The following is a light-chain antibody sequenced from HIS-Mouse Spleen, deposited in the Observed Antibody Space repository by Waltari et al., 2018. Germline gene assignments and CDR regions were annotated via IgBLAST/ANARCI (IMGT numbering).Light chain of an antibody. J-gene: IGKJ3*01. CDR2: LGS. Sequence: DIVMTQSPLSLPVTPGEPASISCRSSQSLLHSNGYNYLDWYLQKPGQSPQPLIYLGSNRASGVPDRFSGSGSGTDFTLKISRVEAEDVGVYYCMQALQTPFTFGPGIKVDIK. CDR1: QSLLHSNGYNY. CDR3: MQALQTPFT. V-gene: IGKV2-28*01.